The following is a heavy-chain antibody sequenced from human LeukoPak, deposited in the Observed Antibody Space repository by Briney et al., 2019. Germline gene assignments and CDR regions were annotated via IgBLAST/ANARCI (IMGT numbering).Heavy chain of an antibody. D-gene: IGHD5-18*01. CDR2: IYYSGST. CDR3: ARGSRGYSYG. V-gene: IGHV4-31*03. CDR1: GGSISSSDYY. Sequence: PSQTLSLTCTVSGGSISSSDYYWSWIRQHPGKGLEWIGYIYYSGSTYYSPSLKSRVTISVDTSKNQFSLKLSSVTAADTAVYYCARGSRGYSYGWGQGTLVTVSS. J-gene: IGHJ4*02.